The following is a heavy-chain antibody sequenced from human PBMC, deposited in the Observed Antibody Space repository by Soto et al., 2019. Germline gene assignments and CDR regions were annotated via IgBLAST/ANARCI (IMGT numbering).Heavy chain of an antibody. CDR2: IYYTGGT. J-gene: IGHJ4*02. Sequence: SETLSLTCTVSGGSISRNFWNWTRQPPGKGLEWIGYIYYTGGTNYNPSLKSRVTISLGASKNQFSLNLRSVSAADTAVYFCASDRSGRSAFESWGQGALVTVSS. CDR1: GGSISRNF. V-gene: IGHV4-59*01. CDR3: ASDRSGRSAFES.